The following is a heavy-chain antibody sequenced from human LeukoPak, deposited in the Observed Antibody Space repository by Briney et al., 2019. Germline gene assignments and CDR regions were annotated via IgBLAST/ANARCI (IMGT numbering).Heavy chain of an antibody. Sequence: GGSLRLSCAASGFTFSSYEMNWVRQAPGEGLEWVSYISSSGSTIYYADSVKGRFTISRDNAKNSLYLQMNSLRAEDTAVYYCARVDYYGSGSPSGMDVWGKGTTVTVSS. D-gene: IGHD3-10*01. CDR1: GFTFSSYE. CDR3: ARVDYYGSGSPSGMDV. J-gene: IGHJ6*04. V-gene: IGHV3-48*03. CDR2: ISSSGSTI.